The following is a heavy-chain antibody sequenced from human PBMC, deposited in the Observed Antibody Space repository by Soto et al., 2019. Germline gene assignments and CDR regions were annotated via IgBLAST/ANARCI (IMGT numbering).Heavy chain of an antibody. V-gene: IGHV3-53*01. CDR3: ARHRHPRGTVGATSPLDP. Sequence: GGSLRLSXAISGFSVSSNYLSWVRQAPGKGLEWVSVHYSGGSTYYADSVQGRFTISRDKSNNTLYLQMRRVRAEDTAVYFCARHRHPRGTVGATSPLDPWGQGTQVTVSS. CDR1: GFSVSSNY. CDR2: HYSGGST. J-gene: IGHJ5*02. D-gene: IGHD1-26*01.